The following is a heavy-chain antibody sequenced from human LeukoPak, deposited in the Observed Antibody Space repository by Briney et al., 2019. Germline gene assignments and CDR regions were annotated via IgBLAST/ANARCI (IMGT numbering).Heavy chain of an antibody. J-gene: IGHJ4*02. CDR1: GYTFTSYG. CDR3: ARSSIIAAAGPYYFDY. CDR2: ISAYNGNT. Sequence: ASVKVSCKASGYTFTSYGISWVRQAPGQGLEWMGWISAYNGNTNYAEKLQGRVTMTTDTSTSTAYMELRSLRSDDTAVYYCARSSIIAAAGPYYFDYWGQGTLVTVSS. D-gene: IGHD6-13*01. V-gene: IGHV1-18*01.